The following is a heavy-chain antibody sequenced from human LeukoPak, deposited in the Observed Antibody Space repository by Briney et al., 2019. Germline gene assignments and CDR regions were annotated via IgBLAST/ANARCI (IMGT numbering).Heavy chain of an antibody. V-gene: IGHV3-74*01. Sequence: GGSLRLSCAASGFTFSSYWMHWVRQAPGKGLVWVSRINSDGSSTSYVASVKGRFTISRDNANNTLYLQMNRLRAADTAVYYCARDRGVVGATTAVDYYYYYYMDVWGKGTAVTVSS. CDR2: INSDGSST. J-gene: IGHJ6*03. CDR3: ARDRGVVGATTAVDYYYYYYMDV. D-gene: IGHD1-26*01. CDR1: GFTFSSYW.